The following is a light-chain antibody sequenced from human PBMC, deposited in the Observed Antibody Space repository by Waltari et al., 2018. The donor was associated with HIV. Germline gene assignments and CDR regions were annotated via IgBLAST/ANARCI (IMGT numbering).Light chain of an antibody. Sequence: SSDLTQDPDVSVALGQTVRITCQGDSLRDYYASWYQQKPGQAPILVIYGNGDRPSVIPDRFSGSRSGITASLTITGAQAEDEADYYCNSRDRSGNHLFAAGTTVTVL. CDR2: GNG. V-gene: IGLV3-19*01. J-gene: IGLJ1*01. CDR1: SLRDYY. CDR3: NSRDRSGNHL.